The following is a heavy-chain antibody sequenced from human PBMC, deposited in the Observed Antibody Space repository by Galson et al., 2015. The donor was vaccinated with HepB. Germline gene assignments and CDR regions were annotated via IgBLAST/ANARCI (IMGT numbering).Heavy chain of an antibody. CDR3: ARDFDTLRSSGYYPGYFQH. Sequence: SLRLSCAASGFTFSSYSMNWVRQAPGKGLEWVSSISSSSSYIYYADSVKGRFTISRDNAKNSLYLQMNSLRAEDTAVYYCARDFDTLRSSGYYPGYFQHWGQGTLVTVSS. CDR2: ISSSSSYI. J-gene: IGHJ1*01. CDR1: GFTFSSYS. V-gene: IGHV3-21*01. D-gene: IGHD3-22*01.